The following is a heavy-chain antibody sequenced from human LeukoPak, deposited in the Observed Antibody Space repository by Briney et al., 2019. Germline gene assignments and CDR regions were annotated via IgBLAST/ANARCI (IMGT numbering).Heavy chain of an antibody. CDR3: ARNVSRGEPGGAFDM. CDR1: GGAISGRRDY. J-gene: IGHJ3*02. Sequence: PSETLSLTCTVSGGAISGRRDYWGWIRQPPGKGLKWIASIYYSGSTHYNPSLKSRVTISVDTSRSQFSLELRTATAADTAMYYCARNVSRGEPGGAFDMWGQGTMVTVSS. CDR2: IYYSGST. V-gene: IGHV4-39*01. D-gene: IGHD3-16*01.